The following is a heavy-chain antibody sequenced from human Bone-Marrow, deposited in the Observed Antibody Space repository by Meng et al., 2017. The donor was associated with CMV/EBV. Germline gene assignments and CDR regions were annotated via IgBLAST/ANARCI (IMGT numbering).Heavy chain of an antibody. Sequence: GESLKISCAASGFTFSSYSMNWVRQAPGKGLEWVSSISSSSTYIYYADSVKGRFTIYRDNAKNSLYLQMNSLRAEDTAVYYCARGMVGVPASIHPTLDYWGQGTLVTVSS. CDR2: ISSSSTYI. CDR1: GFTFSSYS. CDR3: ARGMVGVPASIHPTLDY. V-gene: IGHV3-21*01. J-gene: IGHJ4*02. D-gene: IGHD2-2*01.